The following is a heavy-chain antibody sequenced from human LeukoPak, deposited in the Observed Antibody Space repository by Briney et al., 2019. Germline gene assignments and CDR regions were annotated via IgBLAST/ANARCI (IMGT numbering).Heavy chain of an antibody. Sequence: GMSLRPSCVASGFTFSHYGMHWVRQAPGKVLEWVAVIWNDGSNRYYADSVKGRFTISRDNSKNTVYLQMNSLRAADTSVYYCAKDAQRGFDYSNSLEYWGQGTLVTVSS. V-gene: IGHV3-33*06. CDR2: IWNDGSNR. CDR1: GFTFSHYG. D-gene: IGHD4-11*01. J-gene: IGHJ4*02. CDR3: AKDAQRGFDYSNSLEY.